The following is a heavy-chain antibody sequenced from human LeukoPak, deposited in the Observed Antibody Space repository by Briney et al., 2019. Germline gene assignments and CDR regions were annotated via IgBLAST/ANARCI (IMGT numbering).Heavy chain of an antibody. D-gene: IGHD7-27*01. CDR3: ASRKLGNDY. Sequence: PSETLSLTCTVSGGSISSYYWSWIRQPPGKGLEWIGRIYSTGIITYNPSLKSRVTMSVDTSKNQLSLRLISVTAADTAVYYCASRKLGNDYWGQGTLVTVSS. CDR2: IYSTGII. V-gene: IGHV4-4*07. J-gene: IGHJ4*01. CDR1: GGSISSYY.